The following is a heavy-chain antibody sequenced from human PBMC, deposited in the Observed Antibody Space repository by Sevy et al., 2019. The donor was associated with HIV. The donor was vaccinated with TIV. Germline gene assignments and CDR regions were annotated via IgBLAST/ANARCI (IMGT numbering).Heavy chain of an antibody. CDR2: YDPEDDKR. V-gene: IGHV1-24*01. D-gene: IGHD3-22*01. CDR3: ATTKDYYESSGSPFDY. J-gene: IGHJ4*02. CDR1: GKTLTQLS. Sequence: ASVKVSCKVSGKTLTQLSMHWVRQAPGKGLGGMGSYDPEDDKRIYAQKFQGGVPMTEDTSTDTAYMELRILRSEDTAVYYCATTKDYYESSGSPFDYWGQGTLVTVSS.